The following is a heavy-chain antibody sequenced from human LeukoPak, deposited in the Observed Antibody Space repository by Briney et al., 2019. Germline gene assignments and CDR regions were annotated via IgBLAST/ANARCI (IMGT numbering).Heavy chain of an antibody. D-gene: IGHD1-26*01. CDR3: ANSYEFSGTYYWFQY. CDR1: GFTFADYA. Sequence: GRSLRLSCAAPGFTFADYAMHWVRQAPGKGLEWVSGICWDSDKVAYADSVKGRFTISRDNARNALYLEMNSLRVEDTALYYCANSYEFSGTYYWFQYWGQGTLVTVSS. V-gene: IGHV3-9*01. J-gene: IGHJ1*01. CDR2: ICWDSDKV.